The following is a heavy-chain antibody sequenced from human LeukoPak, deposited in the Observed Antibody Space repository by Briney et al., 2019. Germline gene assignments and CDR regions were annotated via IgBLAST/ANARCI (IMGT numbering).Heavy chain of an antibody. CDR2: ISSSSSYI. CDR3: ARVGYYSSGPFSYFDY. V-gene: IGHV3-21*01. Sequence: GGSLRLSCAASGFTFSGYSMNWVRQAPGKGLEWVSSISSSSSYIYYADSVKGRFTISRDSSENTLYLQMNSLRVEDTTVYYCARVGYYSSGPFSYFDYWGQGTLVTVSS. D-gene: IGHD3-10*01. J-gene: IGHJ4*02. CDR1: GFTFSGYS.